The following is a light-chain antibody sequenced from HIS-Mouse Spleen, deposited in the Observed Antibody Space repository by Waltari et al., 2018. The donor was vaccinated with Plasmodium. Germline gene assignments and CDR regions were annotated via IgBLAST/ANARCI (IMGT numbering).Light chain of an antibody. CDR1: QSVSSN. Sequence: EIVMTQSPATLSVSPGERATLSCRASQSVSSNLAWYQQKPGQAPRLLIYGASTRATGIPARFSGSGSGTEFTLTISILQSEDFAVYYFQQYNNWSFTFGPGTKVDIK. J-gene: IGKJ3*01. CDR2: GAS. V-gene: IGKV3-15*01. CDR3: QQYNNWSFT.